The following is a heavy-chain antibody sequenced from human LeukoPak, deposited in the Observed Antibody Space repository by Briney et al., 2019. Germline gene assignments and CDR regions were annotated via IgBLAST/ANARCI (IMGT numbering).Heavy chain of an antibody. J-gene: IGHJ4*02. CDR1: GFPFSSYW. Sequence: GGSLRLSCVASGFPFSSYWMTWVRQAPGKGLEWVANIKQDGSKKSYVDSVKGRFTISRDNAKNSLYLQMNSLRAEDTAIYYCTRVGYIDEGIDYWGQGTQVTVSS. CDR3: TRVGYIDEGIDY. D-gene: IGHD5-24*01. CDR2: IKQDGSKK. V-gene: IGHV3-7*04.